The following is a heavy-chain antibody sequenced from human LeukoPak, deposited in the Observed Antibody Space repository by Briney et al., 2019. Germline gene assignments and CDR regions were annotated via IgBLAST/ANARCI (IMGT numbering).Heavy chain of an antibody. J-gene: IGHJ4*02. CDR2: ISYDGSNK. CDR1: GFTFSNYG. D-gene: IGHD2-2*01. V-gene: IGHV3-30*03. CDR3: ARVMGRYCSSTSCYVDY. Sequence: QSGGSLGLSCAASGFTFSNYGMHWVRQAPGKGLEWVAVISYDGSNKYYADSVKGRFTISRDNSKNTLYLQMNSLRAEDTAVYYCARVMGRYCSSTSCYVDYWGQGTLVTVSS.